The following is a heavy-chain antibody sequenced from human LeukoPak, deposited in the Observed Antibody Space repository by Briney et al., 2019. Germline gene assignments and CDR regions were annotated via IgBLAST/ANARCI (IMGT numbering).Heavy chain of an antibody. CDR3: VRDHHRRLYDSQARDTFDI. Sequence: TSETLSLTCTVSGDSISSYYWSWIRQPPGKGLEWIGYIYHSGSTNYNPSLKSRVTISLDTSKKHFSLKLSSVTAADTAVYYCVRDHHRRLYDSQARDTFDIWGQGTMVTVSS. CDR1: GDSISSYY. V-gene: IGHV4-59*01. CDR2: IYHSGST. J-gene: IGHJ3*02. D-gene: IGHD3-22*01.